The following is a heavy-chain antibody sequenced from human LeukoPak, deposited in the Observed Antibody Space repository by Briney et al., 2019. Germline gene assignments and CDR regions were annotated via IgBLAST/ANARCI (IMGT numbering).Heavy chain of an antibody. CDR1: GGTLSSYA. V-gene: IGHV1-69*05. Sequence: SVKVSCKASGGTLSSYAISWVRQAPGQGLEWMGRIIPIFGTANYAQKFQGRVTITTDESTSTAYMELSSLRSEDTAVYYCCSGYSYEFSDPWGQGTLVTVSS. CDR3: CSGYSYEFSDP. D-gene: IGHD5-18*01. J-gene: IGHJ5*02. CDR2: IIPIFGTA.